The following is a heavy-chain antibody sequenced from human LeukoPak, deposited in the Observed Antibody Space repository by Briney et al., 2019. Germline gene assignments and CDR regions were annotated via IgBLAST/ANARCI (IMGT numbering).Heavy chain of an antibody. J-gene: IGHJ4*02. Sequence: PGGSLRLSCAASGFTVSSNYMSWVRQGPGRGLEWVALIYNDGGTHYTNSVKGRFTISRDNSKNTLYLEMNSLRAEDTAVYYCAKIYDILPWCPEWWGQGTLVTVSS. D-gene: IGHD3-9*01. CDR2: IYNDGGT. CDR3: AKIYDILPWCPEW. V-gene: IGHV3-53*05. CDR1: GFTVSSNY.